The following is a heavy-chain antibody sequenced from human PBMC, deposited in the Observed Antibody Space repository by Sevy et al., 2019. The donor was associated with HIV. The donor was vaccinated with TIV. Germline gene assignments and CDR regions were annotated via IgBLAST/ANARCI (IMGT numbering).Heavy chain of an antibody. CDR3: AKTDRISALGQFDY. CDR2: ISGSGDIT. J-gene: IGHJ4*02. CDR1: GFTFSRFA. D-gene: IGHD6-13*01. V-gene: IGHV3-23*01. Sequence: GGSLRLSCAASGFTFSRFAMSWVRQAPGKGLEWVSIISGSGDITYYEQSVKGRFTISRDNSKNTLSLQMKSLRAEDTAIYFCAKTDRISALGQFDYWGQGTLVTVSS.